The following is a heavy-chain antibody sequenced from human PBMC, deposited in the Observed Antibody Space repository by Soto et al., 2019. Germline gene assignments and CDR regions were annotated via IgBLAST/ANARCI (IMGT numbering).Heavy chain of an antibody. CDR2: TSYDGSNN. J-gene: IGHJ4*02. Sequence: QVHLVESGGGVVQPGTSLRLSCLGSGFTFRSYVIHWVRQAPGKGREWGALTSYDGSNNFYGDSVKGRFTISRDNSRNTVELQMDSLRLEDTALYYCARWGTTGGGDVWGQGTLVSVSS. D-gene: IGHD3-16*01. CDR1: GFTFRSYV. V-gene: IGHV3-33*05. CDR3: ARWGTTGGGDV.